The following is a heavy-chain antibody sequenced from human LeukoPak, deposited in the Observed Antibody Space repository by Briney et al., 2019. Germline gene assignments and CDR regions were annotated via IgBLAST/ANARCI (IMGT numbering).Heavy chain of an antibody. CDR2: IYYSGST. V-gene: IGHV4-39*07. D-gene: IGHD3-10*01. J-gene: IGHJ6*03. CDR1: GGSISSSSYY. Sequence: SETLSLTCTVSGGSISSSSYYWGWIRQPPGKGLEWIGSIYYSGSTYYNPSLKSRVTISVDTSKNQFSLKLSSVTAADTAVYYCARVGLLWFGELKSYYMDVWGKGTTVTISS. CDR3: ARVGLLWFGELKSYYMDV.